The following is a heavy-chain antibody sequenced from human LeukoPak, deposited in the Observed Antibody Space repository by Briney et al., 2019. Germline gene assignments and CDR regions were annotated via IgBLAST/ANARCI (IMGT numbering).Heavy chain of an antibody. CDR3: ARRPTLGSGEDY. V-gene: IGHV5-51*01. CDR1: GCTFTNYW. D-gene: IGHD3-10*01. J-gene: IGHJ4*02. CDR2: IYPGDSDT. Sequence: GESLKISCKGSGCTFTNYWIAWVRQMPGTGLEWMGIIYPGDSDTRYSPSFQGQVTISADKSVSTAYLQWSSLKASDTAMYYCARRPTLGSGEDYWGQGTLVTVSS.